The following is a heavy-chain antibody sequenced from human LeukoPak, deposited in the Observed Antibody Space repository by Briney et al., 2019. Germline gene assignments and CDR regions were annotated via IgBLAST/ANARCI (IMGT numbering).Heavy chain of an antibody. CDR1: GYTFTGYY. CDR2: INPNSGGT. Sequence: GASVKVSCKASGYTFTGYYMHWVRQAPGQGLEWMGWINPNSGGTNYAQKFQGRVTMTRDTSISTAYMELSRLRSDDTAVYYCARDHRYYGSGSDFDYWGQGTLVTVSS. J-gene: IGHJ4*02. V-gene: IGHV1-2*02. CDR3: ARDHRYYGSGSDFDY. D-gene: IGHD3-10*01.